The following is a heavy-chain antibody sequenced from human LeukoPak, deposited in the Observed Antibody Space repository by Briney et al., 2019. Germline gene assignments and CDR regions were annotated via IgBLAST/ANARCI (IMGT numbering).Heavy chain of an antibody. CDR3: ARDLPGYCSSTSCSTDAFDI. CDR2: IYYSGST. D-gene: IGHD2-2*01. CDR1: GGSISSGDYY. Sequence: SETLSLTCTVSGGSISSGDYYWSWIRQPPGKGLEWIGYIYYSGSTYYNPSLKSRVTISVDTSKNQFSLKLSSVTAADTAVYYCARDLPGYCSSTSCSTDAFDIWGQGTMVTVSS. J-gene: IGHJ3*02. V-gene: IGHV4-30-4*08.